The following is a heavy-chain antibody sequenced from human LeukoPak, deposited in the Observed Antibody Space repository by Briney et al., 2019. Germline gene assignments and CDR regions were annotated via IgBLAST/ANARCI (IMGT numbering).Heavy chain of an antibody. CDR1: GGSFSGYY. D-gene: IGHD3-22*01. J-gene: IGHJ4*02. CDR2: INHSGST. CDR3: VRQVSGAYYYYDY. V-gene: IGHV4-34*01. Sequence: PSETLSLTCAVYGGSFSGYYWSWIRQPPGKGLEWIGEINHSGSTNYNPSLKSRVTISVDTSKNQFSLSLNSVTAADTAIYYCVRQVSGAYYYYDYWGQGTLVTVSS.